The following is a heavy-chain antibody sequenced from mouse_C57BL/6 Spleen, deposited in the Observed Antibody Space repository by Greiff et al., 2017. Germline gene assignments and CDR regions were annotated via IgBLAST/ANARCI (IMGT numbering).Heavy chain of an antibody. V-gene: IGHV1-42*01. Sequence: EVQLQQSGPELVKPGASVKISCKASGYSFTGYYMNWVKQSPEKSLEWIGEINPSTGGTTYNQKFKAKATLTVDKSSSTAYMQLKSLTSEDSAVYYCARSSADYSNRYYFDYWGQGTTLTVSS. CDR3: ARSSADYSNRYYFDY. D-gene: IGHD2-5*01. CDR1: GYSFTGYY. J-gene: IGHJ2*01. CDR2: INPSTGGT.